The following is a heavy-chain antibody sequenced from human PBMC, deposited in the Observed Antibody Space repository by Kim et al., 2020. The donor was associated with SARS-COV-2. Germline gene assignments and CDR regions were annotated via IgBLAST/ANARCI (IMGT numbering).Heavy chain of an antibody. CDR3: ARGTGYGYVRWFDP. Sequence: NPSLKSRVTISVDTSKNQFSLKLSSVTAADTAVYYCARGTGYGYVRWFDPWGQGTLVTVSS. V-gene: IGHV4-34*01. J-gene: IGHJ5*02. D-gene: IGHD5-18*01.